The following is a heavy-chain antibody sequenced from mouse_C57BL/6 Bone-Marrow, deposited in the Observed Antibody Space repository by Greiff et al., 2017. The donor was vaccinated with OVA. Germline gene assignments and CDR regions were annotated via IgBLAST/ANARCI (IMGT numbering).Heavy chain of an antibody. J-gene: IGHJ2*01. D-gene: IGHD1-1*01. V-gene: IGHV1-64*01. CDR1: GYTFTSYW. CDR2: IHPNSGST. Sequence: QVQLQQPGAELVKPGASVKLTCKASGYTFTSYWMHWVKQRPGQGLEWIGMIHPNSGSTNYNEKFKSKATLTVDKSSSTAYMQLSSLTSEDSAVYYCARDYGMYFDYWGQGTTLTVSS. CDR3: ARDYGMYFDY.